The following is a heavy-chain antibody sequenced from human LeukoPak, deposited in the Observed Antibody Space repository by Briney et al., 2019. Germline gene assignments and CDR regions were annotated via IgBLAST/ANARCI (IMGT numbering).Heavy chain of an antibody. J-gene: IGHJ4*02. CDR1: GFPFSSYW. Sequence: GGSLRLSCAASGFPFSSYWMSWVRQAPGKGLEWVANIKQDGSEKYYVDPVKGRFTISRDNAKNSLYLQMNSLRAEDTAVYYCARIRTPDYYGSGSYAYYFDYWGQGTLVTVSS. V-gene: IGHV3-7*03. CDR3: ARIRTPDYYGSGSYAYYFDY. D-gene: IGHD3-10*01. CDR2: IKQDGSEK.